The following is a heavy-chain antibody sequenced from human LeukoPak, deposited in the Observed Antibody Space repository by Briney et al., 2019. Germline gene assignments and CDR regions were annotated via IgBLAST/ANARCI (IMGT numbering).Heavy chain of an antibody. Sequence: GRSLRLSCAASGFTFSTYGMHWVRQAPGKGLEWVAVISYDGSNKFYADSVKGRFTISRDNSKNTLYLQMNSLRAEDTAVYYCAKDCGGTKWELGRDYFDYWGQGTLVTVSS. J-gene: IGHJ4*02. D-gene: IGHD1-26*01. V-gene: IGHV3-30*18. CDR2: ISYDGSNK. CDR3: AKDCGGTKWELGRDYFDY. CDR1: GFTFSTYG.